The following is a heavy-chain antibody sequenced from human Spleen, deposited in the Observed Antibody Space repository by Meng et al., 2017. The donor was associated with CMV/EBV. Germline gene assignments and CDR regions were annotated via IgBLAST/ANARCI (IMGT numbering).Heavy chain of an antibody. CDR2: ISYDGSDK. CDR1: GFLFSSYA. D-gene: IGHD1-26*01. CDR3: ARDGAIGSYPHDY. J-gene: IGHJ4*02. V-gene: IGHV3-30-3*01. Sequence: QVQCVGEGGGVVQPGRSLRLYCEASGFLFSSYAMHWVRQAPGKGLECVAVISYDGSDKSYADSVKGRFTISRDNSKNTLYLQMNSLRAEDTAVYYCARDGAIGSYPHDYWGQGTLVTVSS.